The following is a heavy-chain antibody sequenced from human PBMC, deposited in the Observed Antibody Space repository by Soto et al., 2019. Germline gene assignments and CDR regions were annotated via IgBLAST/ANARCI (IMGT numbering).Heavy chain of an antibody. D-gene: IGHD5-18*01. J-gene: IGHJ3*02. CDR2: IIPIFGTA. CDR1: GGTFSSYA. V-gene: IGHV1-69*06. Sequence: ASVKVSCKASGGTFSSYAISWVRQAPGQGLEWMGGIIPIFGTANYAQKFQGRVTITADKSTSTAYMELSSLRSEDTAVYYCASVDTSMVDALEIWGQGTMVTVSS. CDR3: ASVDTSMVDALEI.